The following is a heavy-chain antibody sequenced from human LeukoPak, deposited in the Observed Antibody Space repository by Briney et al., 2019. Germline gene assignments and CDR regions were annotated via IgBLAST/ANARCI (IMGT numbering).Heavy chain of an antibody. CDR2: ISAYNGNT. V-gene: IGHV1-18*01. J-gene: IGHJ4*02. D-gene: IGHD6-19*01. CDR1: GYTFTSYG. Sequence: ASVKVSCKASGYTFTSYGISWVRQAPGQGLEWMGWISAYNGNTNYAQKLQGRVTMTTDTSTSTAYMELRSLRSDDTAVYYCVRDLNLLYGYSSGWGDFDYWGQGTLVTVSS. CDR3: VRDLNLLYGYSSGWGDFDY.